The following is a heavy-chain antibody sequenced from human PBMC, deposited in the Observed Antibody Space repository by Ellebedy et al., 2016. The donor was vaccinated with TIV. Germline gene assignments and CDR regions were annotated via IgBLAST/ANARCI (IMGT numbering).Heavy chain of an antibody. V-gene: IGHV1-3*01. J-gene: IGHJ6*02. CDR1: GFTFTSYA. CDR3: ARVLCSSTICLYYYYYGMDV. D-gene: IGHD2-2*01. Sequence: ASVKVSCXASGFTFTSYAMHWVRQAPGQRLEWMGWINAGNGYTKYSQKFQGRVTITRDTSASTAYMELSSLRSEDTAVYYCARVLCSSTICLYYYYYGMDVWGQGTTVTVSS. CDR2: INAGNGYT.